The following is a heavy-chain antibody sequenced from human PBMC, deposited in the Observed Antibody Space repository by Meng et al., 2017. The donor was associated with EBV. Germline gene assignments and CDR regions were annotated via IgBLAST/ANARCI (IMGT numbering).Heavy chain of an antibody. V-gene: IGHV3-23*01. CDR3: ANNPY. CDR1: GLTFSSYA. CDR2: ISGSGGST. J-gene: IGHJ4*02. Sequence: GPGWEVRGCLVQPGGSLTTSCAASGLTFSSYAMGWVRQAPGKGLKWASAISGSGGSTYYADSVKGRFTISRDNSKNTLYLQMNSLRAEDTAVYYCANNPYWGQGTLVTVSS.